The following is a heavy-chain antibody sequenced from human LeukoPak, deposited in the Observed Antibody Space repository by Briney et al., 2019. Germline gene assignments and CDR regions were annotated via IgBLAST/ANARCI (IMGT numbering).Heavy chain of an antibody. CDR3: ARGKGTVTTH. Sequence: SETLSLTCAVSGGSFSGYYWTWIRQPPGKGMGWIGEINHSGSANYNPSLMSRVTISLDTSKNHFSLNLSSVTAADTAVYYCARGKGTVTTHWGQGTLVTVSS. V-gene: IGHV4-34*01. D-gene: IGHD4-11*01. CDR2: INHSGSA. CDR1: GGSFSGYY. J-gene: IGHJ4*02.